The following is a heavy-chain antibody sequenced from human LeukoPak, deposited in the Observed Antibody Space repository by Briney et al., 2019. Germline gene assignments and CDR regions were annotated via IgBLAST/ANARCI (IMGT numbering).Heavy chain of an antibody. V-gene: IGHV3-66*01. CDR3: ARGLRYFDWLPDQPGLHYFDY. CDR2: IYSGGGT. J-gene: IGHJ4*02. Sequence: GGSLRLSCAASGLTVSKNYMTWVRQAPGKGLEWVSVIYSGGGTYYGNSVKGRFTISRDISKNTMSHQMTSLRAEDTAVYYCARGLRYFDWLPDQPGLHYFDYWGQGTLVTVSS. D-gene: IGHD3-9*01. CDR1: GLTVSKNY.